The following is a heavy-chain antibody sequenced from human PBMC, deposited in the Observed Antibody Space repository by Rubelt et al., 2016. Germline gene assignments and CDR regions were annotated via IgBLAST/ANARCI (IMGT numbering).Heavy chain of an antibody. Sequence: GRSLRLSCAASGFTFSSYGMHWVRQAPGKGLEWVAVIWYDGSNKYYADSVKGRFTISRDNSKNTLYLQMNSLRAEDTAVYYCARFDTTMVRGYGMDVWGQGTTVTVSS. CDR3: ARFDTTMVRGYGMDV. D-gene: IGHD3-10*01. CDR2: IWYDGSNK. V-gene: IGHV3-33*01. J-gene: IGHJ6*02. CDR1: GFTFSSYG.